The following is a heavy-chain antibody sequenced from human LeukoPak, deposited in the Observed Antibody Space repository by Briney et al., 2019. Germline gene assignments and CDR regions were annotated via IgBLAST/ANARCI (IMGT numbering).Heavy chain of an antibody. J-gene: IGHJ4*02. V-gene: IGHV4-39*07. CDR1: GGSISSSSYY. CDR3: AREGAFGVVVVPGDIDY. Sequence: SSETLSLTCTVSGGSISSSSYYWGWIRQPPGKGLEWIGSLYYSGSTYYHPSLKSRVTISVDTSKNQFSLKLSSVTAADTAVYYCAREGAFGVVVVPGDIDYWGQGTLVTVSS. D-gene: IGHD2-2*01. CDR2: LYYSGST.